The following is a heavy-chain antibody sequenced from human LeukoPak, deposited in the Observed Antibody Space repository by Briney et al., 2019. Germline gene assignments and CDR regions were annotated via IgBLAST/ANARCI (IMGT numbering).Heavy chain of an antibody. CDR1: GFTFSSYS. CDR2: ISSSSSTI. CDR3: ARDSIAAAGTVWLMGY. Sequence: PGGSLRLSCAASGFTFSSYSMNWVRQAPGKGLEWVSYISSSSSTIYYADSVKGRFTISRDNAKNSLYLQMNSLRAEDTAVYYCARDSIAAAGTVWLMGYWGQGTLVTVSS. J-gene: IGHJ4*02. D-gene: IGHD6-13*01. V-gene: IGHV3-48*04.